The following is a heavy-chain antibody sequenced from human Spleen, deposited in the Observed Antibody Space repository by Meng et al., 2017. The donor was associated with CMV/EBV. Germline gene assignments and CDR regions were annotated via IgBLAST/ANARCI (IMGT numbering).Heavy chain of an antibody. V-gene: IGHV1-46*01. CDR3: ASPKPPYCSSTSCYTGGDYYYGMDV. CDR2: INPSGGST. D-gene: IGHD2-2*02. Sequence: ASVKVSCKASGYTFTSYYMHWVRQAPGQGLEWMGIINPSGGSTSYAQKFQGRVTMTTDTSTSTAYMELRSLRSDDTAVYYCASPKPPYCSSTSCYTGGDYYYGMDVWGQGTTVTVSS. CDR1: GYTFTSYY. J-gene: IGHJ6*02.